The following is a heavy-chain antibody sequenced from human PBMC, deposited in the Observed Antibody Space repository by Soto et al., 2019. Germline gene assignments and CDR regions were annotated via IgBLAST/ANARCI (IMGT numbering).Heavy chain of an antibody. CDR1: GGTFSSYA. J-gene: IGHJ6*02. Sequence: ASGKVSCKASGGTFSSYAINWGRQAPGQGREGMGGVIPIFGTANYAQKFQGRVTITADKSTSTAYMELSSLRSEDTAVYYCARCGLVLEWLDYYYYGMDVWGQGTTVTVSS. CDR3: ARCGLVLEWLDYYYYGMDV. D-gene: IGHD3-3*01. V-gene: IGHV1-69*06. CDR2: VIPIFGTA.